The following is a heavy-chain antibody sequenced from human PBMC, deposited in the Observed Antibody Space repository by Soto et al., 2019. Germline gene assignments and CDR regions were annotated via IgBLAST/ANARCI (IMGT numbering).Heavy chain of an antibody. CDR2: ISAYNGNT. Sequence: ASVKVSCKASGYTFTSYGISWVRQAPGQGLEWMGWISAYNGNTNYAQKLQGRVTMTTDTSTRTAYMELRSLRSDDTAVYYCARDRGWLHLPHIYSYGMDVWGQGTTVTVSS. J-gene: IGHJ6*02. D-gene: IGHD5-12*01. CDR1: GYTFTSYG. V-gene: IGHV1-18*04. CDR3: ARDRGWLHLPHIYSYGMDV.